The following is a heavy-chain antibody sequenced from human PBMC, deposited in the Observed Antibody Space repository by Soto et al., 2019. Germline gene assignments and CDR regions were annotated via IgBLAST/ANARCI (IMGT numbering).Heavy chain of an antibody. CDR3: XXXXXXXXXXXXXXXXXX. CDR2: IYWDDDR. CDR1: GFSLSTSGVG. J-gene: IGHJ4*02. Sequence: QITLKESGPPRVKPTQTLALTCNFSGFSLSTSGVGVGWIRQPPGKALECLGIIYWDDDRRYSPSLKNRLTITKDTSKNEVVLXMTNXXXXXXXXXXXXXXXXXXXXXXXXXXXXXXGQGFLVTVSS. V-gene: IGHV2-5*02.